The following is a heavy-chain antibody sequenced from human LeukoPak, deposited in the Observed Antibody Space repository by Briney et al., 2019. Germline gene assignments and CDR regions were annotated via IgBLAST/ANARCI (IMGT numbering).Heavy chain of an antibody. Sequence: GASVKASCKASGYTFTSYDINWVRQATGQGLEWMGWMNPNSGNTGYAQKFQGRVTMTRNTSISTAYMELSSLRSEDTAVYYCVASDIAAAGLNWFDPWGQGTLVTVSS. V-gene: IGHV1-8*01. CDR3: VASDIAAAGLNWFDP. CDR2: MNPNSGNT. D-gene: IGHD6-13*01. CDR1: GYTFTSYD. J-gene: IGHJ5*02.